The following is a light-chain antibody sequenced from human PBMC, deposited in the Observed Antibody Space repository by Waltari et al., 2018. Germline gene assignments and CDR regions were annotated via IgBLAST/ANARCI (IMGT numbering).Light chain of an antibody. V-gene: IGLV2-23*02. CDR2: DVS. CDR3: CSYAVSSFLV. Sequence: HSALTQPASVSGSAGQSITISCTGTRSDVGSYNLVSWYQQHPGKAPKLMIYDVSKRASGVCNTVSGSKSANTASLTSSELQAEDEADYYCCSYAVSSFLVFGTGTKVTVL. CDR1: RSDVGSYNL. J-gene: IGLJ1*01.